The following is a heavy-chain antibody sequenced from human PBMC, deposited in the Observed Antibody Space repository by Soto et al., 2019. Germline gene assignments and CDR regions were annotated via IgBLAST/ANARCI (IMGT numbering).Heavy chain of an antibody. V-gene: IGHV3-48*01. CDR3: AKRQGIGAAAKNFDF. CDR2: ISSSSSTI. D-gene: IGHD6-13*01. CDR1: GCTVSSYI. Sequence: LSPSFSASGCTVSSYIINWVRQAPGKGLEWVSYISSSSSTIYYADSVKGRFNMSRDNSKNTLYLQMNSLRAEDTAVYFCAKRQGIGAAAKNFDFWGQGTLVTVSS. J-gene: IGHJ4*02.